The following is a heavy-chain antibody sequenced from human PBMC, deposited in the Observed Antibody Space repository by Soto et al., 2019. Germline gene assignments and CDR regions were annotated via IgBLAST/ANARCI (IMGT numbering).Heavy chain of an antibody. D-gene: IGHD1-20*01. V-gene: IGHV3-15*01. CDR1: GFTFSNAW. CDR2: IKSKTDGGTT. J-gene: IGHJ3*02. CDR3: TTGITGTNDAFDI. Sequence: GESLKISCAASGFTFSNAWMSWVRQAPGKGLEWVGRIKSKTDGGTTDYAAPVKGRFTISRDDSKNTLYLQMNSLKTEDTAVYYCTTGITGTNDAFDIWGQGTMVTVSS.